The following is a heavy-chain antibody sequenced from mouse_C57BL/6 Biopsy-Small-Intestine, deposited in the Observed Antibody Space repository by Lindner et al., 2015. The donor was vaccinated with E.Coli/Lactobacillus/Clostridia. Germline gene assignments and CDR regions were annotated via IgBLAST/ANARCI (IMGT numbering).Heavy chain of an antibody. CDR3: ARSTYGGTYYLDY. J-gene: IGHJ4*01. Sequence: SVKVSCKASGDTFTGYYMHWVRRAPGQGLEWMGWINTNTGGTKYAQKFQGRVTMTRDTSISMAYMEFNSLKSDDTAIYYCARSTYGGTYYLDYWGQGTLVSVSS. D-gene: IGHD2-10*01. CDR1: GDTFTGYY. CDR2: INTNTGGT. V-gene: IGHV1-72*04.